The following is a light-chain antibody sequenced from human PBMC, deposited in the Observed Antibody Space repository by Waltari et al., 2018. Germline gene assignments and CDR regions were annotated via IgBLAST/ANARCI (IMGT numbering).Light chain of an antibody. CDR1: TSDAGGYNY. CDR3: SSYTGGTTLVV. CDR2: DVN. J-gene: IGLJ2*01. Sequence: QSALTQPASVSGSPGQSITLSCTGTTSDAGGYNYVSWYQQHPGKAPKLVIYDVNNRPSGVSNRFSGSKSGNTASLTISGLQTEDEADYHCSSYTGGTTLVVFGGGTKLTVL. V-gene: IGLV2-14*03.